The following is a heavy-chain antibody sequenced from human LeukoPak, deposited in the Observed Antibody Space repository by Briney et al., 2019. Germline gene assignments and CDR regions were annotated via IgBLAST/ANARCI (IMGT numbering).Heavy chain of an antibody. CDR1: GFTVSSNY. V-gene: IGHV3-53*01. CDR2: IYSGGDT. CDR3: ARVAVAGTWEDY. Sequence: GRSLRLSCAASGFTVSSNYMIWVRQAPGKGLEWVSVIYSGGDTYYAGSVKGRFTISRDKSNNTLSLQMNSLRVEDTAVYYCARVAVAGTWEDYWGQGTLVTVFS. J-gene: IGHJ4*02. D-gene: IGHD6-19*01.